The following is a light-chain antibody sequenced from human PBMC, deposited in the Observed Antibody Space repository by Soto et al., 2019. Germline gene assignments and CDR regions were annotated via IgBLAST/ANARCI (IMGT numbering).Light chain of an antibody. CDR2: KAS. Sequence: DIQMTQSPSTLSASVGDRVTITCRASQSISSWLAWYQQKPGKAPKLLIYKASSLESGVTSRFSGRGSGTEVTLTISSLQPDDFATYYCQQYSSYSWTFGQGTKVEIK. V-gene: IGKV1-5*03. CDR3: QQYSSYSWT. J-gene: IGKJ1*01. CDR1: QSISSW.